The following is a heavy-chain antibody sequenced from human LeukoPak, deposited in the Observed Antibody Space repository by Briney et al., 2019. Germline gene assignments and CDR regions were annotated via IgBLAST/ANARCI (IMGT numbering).Heavy chain of an antibody. Sequence: GASVKVSCKASGGTFSSYAISWVRQAPGQGPEWMGRIIPILGIANYAQKFQGRVTITADKSTGTAYMELSSLRSEDTAVYYCAREEGGATFDIWGQGTMVTVSS. CDR3: AREEGGATFDI. CDR2: IIPILGIA. CDR1: GGTFSSYA. D-gene: IGHD6-25*01. J-gene: IGHJ3*02. V-gene: IGHV1-69*04.